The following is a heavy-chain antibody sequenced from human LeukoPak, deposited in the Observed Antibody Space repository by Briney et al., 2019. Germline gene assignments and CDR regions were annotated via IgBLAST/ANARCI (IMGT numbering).Heavy chain of an antibody. J-gene: IGHJ6*02. D-gene: IGHD2-2*01. V-gene: IGHV4-59*01. CDR1: GGSISTYY. CDR3: ARPVSRRYYYYSLDV. CDR2: IYYSGST. Sequence: PSETLSLTCTVSGGSISTYYWSWIRQPPGKGLEWIGYIYYSGSTNYNPSLKSRVTISVDTAKLQFSLKVSSVSLRVTAVNDCARPVSRRYYYYSLDVWGQGTTVTVSS.